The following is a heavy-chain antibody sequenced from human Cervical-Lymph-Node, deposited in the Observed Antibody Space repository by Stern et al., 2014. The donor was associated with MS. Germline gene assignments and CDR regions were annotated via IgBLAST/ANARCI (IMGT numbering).Heavy chain of an antibody. J-gene: IGHJ4*02. CDR1: GFTFDDYA. V-gene: IGHV3-9*01. CDR2: ISWNSGTI. Sequence: VQLVQSGGTLVQPGRSLRLSCAASGFTFDDYAMHWVRQAPGKGLEWVSGISWNSGTIGYADSVKGRFTISRDNANNSLYLQMNSLRAEDTALYYCAKDITDYWGQGTLVTVSS. CDR3: AKDITDY.